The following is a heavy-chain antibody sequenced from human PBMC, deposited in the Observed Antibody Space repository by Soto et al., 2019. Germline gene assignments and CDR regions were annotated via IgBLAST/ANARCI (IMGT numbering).Heavy chain of an antibody. Sequence: ASVKVSCKASGGTFSSYAISWVRQAPGQGLEWMGGIIPIFGTANYAQKFQGRVTITADESTSTAYMELSSLRSEDTAVYYCASPFQLIPQRSSSIVYYYGMDVWGQGTTVTVSS. CDR1: GGTFSSYA. CDR2: IIPIFGTA. V-gene: IGHV1-69*13. D-gene: IGHD6-6*01. J-gene: IGHJ6*02. CDR3: ASPFQLIPQRSSSIVYYYGMDV.